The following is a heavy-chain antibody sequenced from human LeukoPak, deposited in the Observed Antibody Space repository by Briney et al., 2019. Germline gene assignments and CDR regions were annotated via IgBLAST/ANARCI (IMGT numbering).Heavy chain of an antibody. CDR2: ISAYNGNT. D-gene: IGHD3-22*01. J-gene: IGHJ4*02. CDR3: AVKEDSSGYYYAPFDY. Sequence: ASVKVSCKASGYTFTSYGISWVRQAPGQGLEWMGWISAYNGNTNYAQKLQGRVTITADESTSTAYMELSSLRSEDTAVYYCAVKEDSSGYYYAPFDYWGQGTLVTVSS. CDR1: GYTFTSYG. V-gene: IGHV1-18*01.